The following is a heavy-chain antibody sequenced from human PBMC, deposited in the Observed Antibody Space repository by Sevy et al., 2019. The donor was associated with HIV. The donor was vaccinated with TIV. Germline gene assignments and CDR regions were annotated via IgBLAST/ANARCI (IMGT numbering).Heavy chain of an antibody. CDR3: AREDWKRWYFDY. CDR2: IYYSGST. V-gene: IGHV4-61*01. Sequence: SETLSLTCTVSGGSVSSGSYYWSWIRQPPGKGLEWIGYIYYSGSTNYNPSLKSRVTISVDTSKNQFSLKLSSVTAADTAVYYCAREDWKRWYFDYWGQGTLVTVSS. J-gene: IGHJ4*02. CDR1: GGSVSSGSYY. D-gene: IGHD1-1*01.